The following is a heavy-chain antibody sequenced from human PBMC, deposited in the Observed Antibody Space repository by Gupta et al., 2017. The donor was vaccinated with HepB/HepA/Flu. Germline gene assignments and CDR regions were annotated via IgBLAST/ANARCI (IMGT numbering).Heavy chain of an antibody. J-gene: IGHJ4*02. D-gene: IGHD6-19*01. CDR1: GYTLTSYD. CDR3: ARAGIAVAGVDY. CDR2: LNPNSGNT. Sequence: QVQLVQSGAGVKKPGASVKVSCKASGYTLTSYDIKWVRQAPGQGLEWMGWLNPNSGNTGYAQKFQGRFTMTSNTSISTAYMELSSLRSEDTAVYYCARAGIAVAGVDYWGQGTLVTVSS. V-gene: IGHV1-8*01.